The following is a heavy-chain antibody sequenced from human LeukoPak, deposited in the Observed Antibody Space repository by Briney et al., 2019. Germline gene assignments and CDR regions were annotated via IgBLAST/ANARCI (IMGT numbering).Heavy chain of an antibody. CDR3: ARSITMIVVDPLFYMDV. V-gene: IGHV3-7*01. CDR2: IKHDGSEK. CDR1: GFTFSSYW. Sequence: GGSLRLSCAASGFTFSSYWMSWVRQAPGKGLEWVANIKHDGSEKYYVDSVKGRFTISRDNAKNSLYLQMNSLRAEDTAVYYCARSITMIVVDPLFYMDVRGKGTTVTVSS. D-gene: IGHD3-22*01. J-gene: IGHJ6*03.